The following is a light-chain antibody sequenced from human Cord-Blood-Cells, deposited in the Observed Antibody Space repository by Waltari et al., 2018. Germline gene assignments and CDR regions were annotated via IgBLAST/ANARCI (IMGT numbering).Light chain of an antibody. V-gene: IGKV1-5*01. CDR1: QSISSW. J-gene: IGKJ1*01. CDR3: QQYNSYSWT. Sequence: DIQMTQSPSTLSASVGDRVTITCRASQSISSWVAWYQQKPGKAPKLLIYDASSLESGVPSRFSGSGSGTEFTLTISSLQPDDFATYYCQQYNSYSWTFGQWTKVEIK. CDR2: DAS.